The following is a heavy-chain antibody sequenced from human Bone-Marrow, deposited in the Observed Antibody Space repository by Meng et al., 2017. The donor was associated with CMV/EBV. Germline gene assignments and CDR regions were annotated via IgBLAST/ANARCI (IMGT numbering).Heavy chain of an antibody. J-gene: IGHJ4*02. CDR1: GFTFDDYA. Sequence: SLKISCAASGFTFDDYAMHWVRQAPGKGLEWVSGICWYSGSICYADSVKGRFTISRDNAKNPLYLQMNSLRAEDTALYYCAKSGEGGAAGTNDFDDWGQGTLVTVSS. CDR2: ICWYSGSI. CDR3: AKSGEGGAAGTNDFDD. V-gene: IGHV3-9*01. D-gene: IGHD6-13*01.